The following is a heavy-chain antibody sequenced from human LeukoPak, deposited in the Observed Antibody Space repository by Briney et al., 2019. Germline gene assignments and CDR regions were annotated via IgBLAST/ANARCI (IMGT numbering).Heavy chain of an antibody. CDR2: IYSASST. D-gene: IGHD6-19*01. J-gene: IGHJ4*02. CDR1: GFTVSTNY. Sequence: GGSLRLSCAASGFTVSTNYMSWVRRAPGKGLEWVSLIYSASSTYYADSVKGRFTISRDNSKNTLYLQMNSLRAEDTAMYYCARDLASSTGWEFDYWGQGTLVTVSS. V-gene: IGHV3-53*01. CDR3: ARDLASSTGWEFDY.